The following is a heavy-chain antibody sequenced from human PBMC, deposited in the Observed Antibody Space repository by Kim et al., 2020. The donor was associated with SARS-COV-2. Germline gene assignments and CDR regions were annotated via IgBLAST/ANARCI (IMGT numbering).Heavy chain of an antibody. Sequence: VKGRFTISRENAKNSLYLQMNSLRAGDTAVYYCARAVVVVAATTNWYFDLWGRGTLVTVSS. CDR3: ARAVVVVAATTNWYFDL. J-gene: IGHJ2*01. V-gene: IGHV3-13*01. D-gene: IGHD2-15*01.